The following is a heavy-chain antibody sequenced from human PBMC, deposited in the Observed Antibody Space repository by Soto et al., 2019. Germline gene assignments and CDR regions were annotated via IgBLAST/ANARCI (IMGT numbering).Heavy chain of an antibody. Sequence: GASVKVSCKASGYTFTTYGISWVRQASGQGLEWMGWINGYTGNTKYAQRFQGRVTMTRDTSTSTAYMEVRSLRSDDTAVYYCARDGVHDYSVFWGQGTLVTVSS. J-gene: IGHJ4*02. CDR3: ARDGVHDYSVF. V-gene: IGHV1-18*04. CDR2: INGYTGNT. CDR1: GYTFTTYG. D-gene: IGHD3-16*01.